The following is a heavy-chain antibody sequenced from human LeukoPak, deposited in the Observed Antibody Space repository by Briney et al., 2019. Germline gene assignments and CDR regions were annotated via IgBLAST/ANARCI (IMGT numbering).Heavy chain of an antibody. D-gene: IGHD3-10*01. CDR3: ASMSDSESYFRPLDY. CDR2: TKNKAKKYGT. CDR1: AFSSDDHD. J-gene: IGHJ4*02. V-gene: IGHV3-72*01. Sequence: PGGSLRLSCASSAFSSDDHDMNWVRQAPGKGLAWVGRTKNKAKKYGTEYAASVKGRFTISRDDSKNSVYLQMSSLKIEDTALYYCASMSDSESYFRPLDYWGQGTLVTVSS.